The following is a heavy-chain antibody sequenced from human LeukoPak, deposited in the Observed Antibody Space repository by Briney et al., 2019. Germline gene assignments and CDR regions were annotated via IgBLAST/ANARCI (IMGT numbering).Heavy chain of an antibody. CDR2: INPHSGGT. CDR1: GYTFTDYY. V-gene: IGHV1-2*02. CDR3: ARDSSYSSSLYYFEY. Sequence: GASVKVSCKASGYTFTDYYMHWVRQAPGQGLEWVGWINPHSGGTNYAQKFQGRVTMTRDTSISTVYMEVSRLRSDDTAVYYCARDSSYSSSLYYFEYWGQGTLVTVSS. D-gene: IGHD6-6*01. J-gene: IGHJ4*02.